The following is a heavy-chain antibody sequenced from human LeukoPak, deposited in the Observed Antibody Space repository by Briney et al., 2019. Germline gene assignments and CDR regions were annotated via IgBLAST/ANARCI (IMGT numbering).Heavy chain of an antibody. CDR2: IGTAGDT. Sequence: PGGSLRLSRAASGFTFSSYDMHWVRQATGKGLEWVSAIGTAGDTYYPGSVKGRFTISRENAKNSLYLQMNSLRAGDTAVYYCARDHPTSVGIAVAGASYGMDVWGQGTTVTVSS. CDR1: GFTFSSYD. J-gene: IGHJ6*02. V-gene: IGHV3-13*01. D-gene: IGHD6-19*01. CDR3: ARDHPTSVGIAVAGASYGMDV.